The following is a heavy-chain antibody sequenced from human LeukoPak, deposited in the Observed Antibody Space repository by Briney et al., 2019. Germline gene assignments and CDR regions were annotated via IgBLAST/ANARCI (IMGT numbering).Heavy chain of an antibody. J-gene: IGHJ6*03. CDR2: IYYSGST. CDR1: GGSISRYY. Sequence: SSDTLSLICTVSGGSISRYYWRGLPQPPGKGLEWSGYIYYSGSTNYNTSLKSRVTISVDTSKNQFSLKLSSVTAADTAVYYCARGRGYSYGYAADYYYYMDVWGKGTTVTVSS. CDR3: ARGRGYSYGYAADYYYYMDV. V-gene: IGHV4-59*07. D-gene: IGHD5-18*01.